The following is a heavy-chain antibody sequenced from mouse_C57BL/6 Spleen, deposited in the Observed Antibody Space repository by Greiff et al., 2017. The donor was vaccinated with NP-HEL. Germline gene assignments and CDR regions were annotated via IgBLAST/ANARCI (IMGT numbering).Heavy chain of an antibody. CDR1: GYSITSGYD. CDR3: ARGVTTAPWFAY. CDR2: ISYSGST. J-gene: IGHJ3*01. D-gene: IGHD1-2*01. V-gene: IGHV3-1*01. Sequence: EVQLQESGPGMVKPSQSLSLTCTVTGYSITSGYDWHWIRHFPGNKLEWMGYISYSGSTNYNPSLKSRISITHDTSKNHFLLKLNSVTTEDTATYYCARGVTTAPWFAYWGQGTLVTVSA.